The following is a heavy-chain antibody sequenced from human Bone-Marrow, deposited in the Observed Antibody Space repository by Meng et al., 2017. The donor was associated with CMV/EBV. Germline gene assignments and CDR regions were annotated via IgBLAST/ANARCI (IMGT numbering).Heavy chain of an antibody. CDR1: GYTFPGYG. J-gene: IGHJ5*02. Sequence: QVRLWQLGHVVRNVGAPVKASSKASGYTFPGYGISWVRQAPGQGLEWMGWISAYNGNTNYAQKLQGRVTMTTDTSTSTAYMELRSLRSDDTAVYYCARVTVLGVVVAAGWFDPWGQGTLVTVSS. V-gene: IGHV1-18*01. D-gene: IGHD2-15*01. CDR2: ISAYNGNT. CDR3: ARVTVLGVVVAAGWFDP.